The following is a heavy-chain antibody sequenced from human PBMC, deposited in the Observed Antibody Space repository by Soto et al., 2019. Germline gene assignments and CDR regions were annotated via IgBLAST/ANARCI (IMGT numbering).Heavy chain of an antibody. CDR3: AHRQTTMVRGVGFDY. Sequence: QITLKESGPTLVKPTQTLTLTCTLSGFSLSTSGVGVGWIRQPPGKALEWLALIYWDDDKRYSPSLKSRLTITKDTSKNQVVLTMTNIDPVDTATYDCAHRQTTMVRGVGFDYWGQGTLVTVSS. V-gene: IGHV2-5*02. CDR2: IYWDDDK. D-gene: IGHD3-10*01. CDR1: GFSLSTSGVG. J-gene: IGHJ4*02.